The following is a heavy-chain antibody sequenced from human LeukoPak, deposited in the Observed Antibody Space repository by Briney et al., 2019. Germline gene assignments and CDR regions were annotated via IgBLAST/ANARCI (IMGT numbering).Heavy chain of an antibody. D-gene: IGHD5-12*01. Sequence: GGSLRLSCAASGFTFSSYNMNWVRQAPGKGLEWVSSISSSSSYIYYADSVKGRFTISRDNAKNSLYLQMNSLRAEDTAVYYCARDVGVATIRWFDPWGQGTLVTVSS. CDR1: GFTFSSYN. CDR2: ISSSSSYI. J-gene: IGHJ5*02. V-gene: IGHV3-21*01. CDR3: ARDVGVATIRWFDP.